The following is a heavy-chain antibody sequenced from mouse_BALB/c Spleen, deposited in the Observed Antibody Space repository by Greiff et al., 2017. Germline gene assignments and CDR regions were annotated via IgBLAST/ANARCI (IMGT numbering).Heavy chain of an antibody. D-gene: IGHD1-1*01. V-gene: IGHV1-7*01. CDR3: ARLNYGSSYFDY. CDR2: INPSTGYT. Sequence: QVQLQQSGAELAKPGASVKMSCKASGYTFTSYWMHWVKQRPGQGLEWIGYINPSTGYTEYNQKFKDKATLTADKSSSTAYMQLSSLTSEDSAVYYCARLNYGSSYFDYWGQGTTLTVSS. CDR1: GYTFTSYW. J-gene: IGHJ2*01.